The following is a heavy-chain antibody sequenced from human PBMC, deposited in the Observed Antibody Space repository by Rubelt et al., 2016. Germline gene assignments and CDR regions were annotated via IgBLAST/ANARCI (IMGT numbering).Heavy chain of an antibody. D-gene: IGHD2-2*01. J-gene: IGHJ6*02. CDR3: ARFTYQLLRYGMDV. CDR1: GGTFSSYA. CDR2: INPNSGGT. Sequence: QVQLVQSGAEVKKPGSSVKVSCKASGGTFSSYAISWVRQAPGQGLEWMGWINPNSGGTNYAQKFQGRVTMTRDTSISTAYRELGRVGSDDTAVYYCARFTYQLLRYGMDVWGQGTTVTVSS. V-gene: IGHV1-2*02.